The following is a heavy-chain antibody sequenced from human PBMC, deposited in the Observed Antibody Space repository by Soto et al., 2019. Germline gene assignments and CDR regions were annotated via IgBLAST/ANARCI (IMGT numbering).Heavy chain of an antibody. CDR2: IYYSGST. Sequence: SETLSLTCTVSGGSISSYYWSWIRQPPGKGLEWIGYIYYSGSTNYNPSLKSRVTISVDTSKNQFSLKLSSVTAADTAVYYCARGDTIFGVTPGGMDVWGQGTTVTVS. CDR3: ARGDTIFGVTPGGMDV. D-gene: IGHD3-3*01. J-gene: IGHJ6*02. V-gene: IGHV4-59*01. CDR1: GGSISSYY.